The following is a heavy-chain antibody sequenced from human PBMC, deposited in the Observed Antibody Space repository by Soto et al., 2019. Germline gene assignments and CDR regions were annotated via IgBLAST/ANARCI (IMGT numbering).Heavy chain of an antibody. CDR3: PRDQGYSRCWFAP. D-gene: IGHD2-21*01. CDR2: ISYDGSNT. J-gene: IGHJ5*02. Sequence: ESGGGVVQPGRSLRLSCAATGFTFSKYAIHWVRQAPGKGLEWVAVISYDGSNTYYADSVKGRFTISRDKSKNTVYLQINSLRAAAPAVYYCPRDQGYSRCWFAPWGQGVLVPVSS. CDR1: GFTFSKYA. V-gene: IGHV3-30-3*01.